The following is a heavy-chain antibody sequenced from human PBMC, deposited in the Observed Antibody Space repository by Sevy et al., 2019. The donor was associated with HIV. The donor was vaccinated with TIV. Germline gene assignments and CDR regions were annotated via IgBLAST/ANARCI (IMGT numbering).Heavy chain of an antibody. Sequence: GGSLRLSCAASGFTFNNCAMNRVRQAPGKGLEWVSIISGSGSSTYYADSVKGRFTISRDNSKNSLYLQMNSLRAEDTAVYYCAKRQIAAALDYWGQGTLVTVSS. D-gene: IGHD6-13*01. V-gene: IGHV3-23*01. J-gene: IGHJ4*02. CDR2: ISGSGSST. CDR1: GFTFNNCA. CDR3: AKRQIAAALDY.